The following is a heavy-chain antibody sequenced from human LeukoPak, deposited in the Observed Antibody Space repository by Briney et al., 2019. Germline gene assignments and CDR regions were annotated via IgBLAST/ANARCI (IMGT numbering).Heavy chain of an antibody. J-gene: IGHJ6*03. Sequence: SETLSLTCTVSGGSISSSSYYWGWIRQPPGKGLEWIGSIYYSGSTYYNPSLKSRVTISVDTSKNQFSLKLSSVTAADTAVYYCARHHGEWFHPTYYYYYYMDVWGKGTTVTVSS. V-gene: IGHV4-39*01. CDR3: ARHHGEWFHPTYYYYYYMDV. CDR1: GGSISSSSYY. D-gene: IGHD3-3*01. CDR2: IYYSGST.